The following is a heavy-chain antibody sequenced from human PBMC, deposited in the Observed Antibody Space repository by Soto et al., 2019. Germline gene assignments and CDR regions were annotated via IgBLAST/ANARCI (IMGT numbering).Heavy chain of an antibody. CDR2: ISYDGNNK. D-gene: IGHD3-10*01. CDR3: ARPDYGSGSYPDY. V-gene: IGHV3-30-3*01. CDR1: GFNFSSYA. J-gene: IGHJ4*02. Sequence: ESGGGVVQPGRSLRLSCAASGFNFSSYAMQWVRQAPGKGLEWVAVISYDGNNKYYADSVKVRFTISRDNSKNTLYLQMNSLRAEDTAVYYCARPDYGSGSYPDYWGQGTLVTVSS.